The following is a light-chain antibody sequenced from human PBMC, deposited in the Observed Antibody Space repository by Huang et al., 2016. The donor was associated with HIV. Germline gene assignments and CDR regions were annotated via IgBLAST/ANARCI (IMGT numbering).Light chain of an antibody. J-gene: IGKJ2*01. V-gene: IGKV3-20*01. CDR1: QSVSGRN. CDR2: GAS. Sequence: EIILTQSPATLSLSPGERATLSCRASQSVSGRNLAWYQQKLGQAPRLLIYGASTRATGIPDRFSASVSGTYFTLTISRLEPVDFAMYYCQHYGTLFTFGQGTEVEIK. CDR3: QHYGTLFT.